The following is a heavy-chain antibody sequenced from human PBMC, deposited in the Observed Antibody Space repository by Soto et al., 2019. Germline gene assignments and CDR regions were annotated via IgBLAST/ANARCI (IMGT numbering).Heavy chain of an antibody. CDR1: GFTFTNYA. D-gene: IGHD4-4*01. Sequence: EVQLLESGGGLVQPGGSLRLSCAASGFTFTNYAMTWVRQAPGKGLEWVSISSGRGSGGSTTYADSVKGRFTISRDNSKNTLDLQMNRLSVEDTAVYYCAKDRDDYRNYDFDYWGQGTLVTVSS. CDR2: SSGRGSGGST. CDR3: AKDRDDYRNYDFDY. V-gene: IGHV3-23*01. J-gene: IGHJ4*02.